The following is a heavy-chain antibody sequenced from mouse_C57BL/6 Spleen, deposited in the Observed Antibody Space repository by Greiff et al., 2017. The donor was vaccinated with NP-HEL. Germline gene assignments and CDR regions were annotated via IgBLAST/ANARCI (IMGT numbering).Heavy chain of an antibody. D-gene: IGHD2-3*01. V-gene: IGHV1-69*01. CDR2: IDPSDSYT. CDR3: ARGPYDGYFYYFDY. CDR1: GYTFTSYW. Sequence: QVQLQQPGAELVMPGASVKLSCKASGYTFTSYWMHWVKQRPGQGLEWIGEIDPSDSYTNYNQKFKGKSTLTVDKSSSTACMQLSSLTSEDSAVYYCARGPYDGYFYYFDYWGQGTTLTVSS. J-gene: IGHJ2*01.